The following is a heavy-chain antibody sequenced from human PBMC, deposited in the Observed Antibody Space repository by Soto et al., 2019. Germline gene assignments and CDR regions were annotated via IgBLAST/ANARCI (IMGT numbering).Heavy chain of an antibody. V-gene: IGHV1-3*01. CDR2: INAGNGNSNT. Sequence: ASVKVSCKASGYTFTNYAIHWVRQAPGQGLEWMGWINAGNGNSNTKYSQKFQGRVTITTDTSASTAYTELSSLRSEDTAVYYCARVFGLYSSGWYGYWGQGTLVTVSS. D-gene: IGHD6-19*01. CDR3: ARVFGLYSSGWYGY. J-gene: IGHJ4*02. CDR1: GYTFTNYA.